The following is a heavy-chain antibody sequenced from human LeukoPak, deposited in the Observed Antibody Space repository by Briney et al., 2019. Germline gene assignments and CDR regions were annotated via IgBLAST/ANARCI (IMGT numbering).Heavy chain of an antibody. Sequence: PGGSLRLSCAASGFIFSNTWMNWVRQAPGKGLEWVGRIKSKTEGGTTDYAAPVKGRFTISRDDSKNTLYLQINSLKIEDTAMYYCYTSITDYWGQGTLVTVSS. V-gene: IGHV3-15*07. J-gene: IGHJ4*02. CDR1: GFIFSNTW. CDR3: YTSITDY. D-gene: IGHD2-21*01. CDR2: IKSKTEGGTT.